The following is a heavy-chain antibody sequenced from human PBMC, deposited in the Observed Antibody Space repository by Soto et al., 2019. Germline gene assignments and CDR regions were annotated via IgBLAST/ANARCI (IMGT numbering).Heavy chain of an antibody. J-gene: IGHJ4*02. CDR1: GGSISSGDYY. V-gene: IGHV4-30-4*01. Sequence: PSETLSLTCPVSGGSISSGDYYWSWIRQPPGKGLEWIGYIYYSGSTYYNPSLKSRVTISVDTSKNQFSLKLSSVTAADTAVYYCARGTTDTYYDFWSGYYIFDYWGQGTLVTVSS. CDR2: IYYSGST. D-gene: IGHD3-3*01. CDR3: ARGTTDTYYDFWSGYYIFDY.